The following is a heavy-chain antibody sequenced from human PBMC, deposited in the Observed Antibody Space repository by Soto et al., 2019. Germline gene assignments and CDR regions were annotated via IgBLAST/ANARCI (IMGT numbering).Heavy chain of an antibody. CDR1: GVSFNNNG. V-gene: IGHV1-69*01. CDR2: VSPPFRTS. D-gene: IGHD3-10*01. Sequence: QVQLVQSGAEVKKPGSSVKVSCKTSGVSFNNNGIGWVRQAPGHGLEWMGGVSPPFRTSNYARKFQGRISITTDASTGTVNMEMSSLTSEDTAQYYCARALYYGSGSYSPYGMAVWGQGTTVTVSS. CDR3: ARALYYGSGSYSPYGMAV. J-gene: IGHJ6*02.